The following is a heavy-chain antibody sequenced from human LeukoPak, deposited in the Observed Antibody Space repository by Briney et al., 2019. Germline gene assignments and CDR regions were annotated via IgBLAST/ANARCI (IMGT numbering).Heavy chain of an antibody. CDR1: GFTFSSYW. J-gene: IGHJ4*02. D-gene: IGHD4-23*01. Sequence: GGSLRLSCAASGFTFSSYWMYWVRQAPGKGLVWVSRINSGGSSTSYADSVKGRFTISRDNAKNTLYLQMNSLRAEDTAVYYCARARYGGNYYFDYWGQGTLVTVSS. V-gene: IGHV3-74*01. CDR2: INSGGSST. CDR3: ARARYGGNYYFDY.